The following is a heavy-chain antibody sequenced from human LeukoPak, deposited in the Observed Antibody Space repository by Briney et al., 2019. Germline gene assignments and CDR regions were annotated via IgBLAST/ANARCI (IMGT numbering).Heavy chain of an antibody. Sequence: PSETLSLTCTVSGGSISSYCWSWIRQPPGKGLEWIGYIYYSGSTNYNPSLKRRVTQSVDTSKNQFSLKLSSVTAVDTAVYYCARLRPDYDILTGFPMDVWGPGTTVTVSS. CDR1: GGSISSYC. D-gene: IGHD3-9*01. CDR3: ARLRPDYDILTGFPMDV. CDR2: IYYSGST. V-gene: IGHV4-59*01. J-gene: IGHJ6*02.